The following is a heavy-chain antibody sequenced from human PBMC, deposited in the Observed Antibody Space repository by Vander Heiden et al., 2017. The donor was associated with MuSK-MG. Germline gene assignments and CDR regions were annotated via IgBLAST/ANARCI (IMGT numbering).Heavy chain of an antibody. J-gene: IGHJ4*02. D-gene: IGHD1-7*01. CDR3: AKGPPAFRYNWNSYYFDY. V-gene: IGHV3-23*01. CDR2: ISGRGGST. Sequence: EVQLLESGGGLVQPGGSLRLSCAASGFTFSSYAMSWVPQAPGKGLVWFSAISGRGGSTYYADSVKGRFTISRDNSKNTLYLQMNSLRASDTAVYYCAKGPPAFRYNWNSYYFDYWGQGTLVTVSS. CDR1: GFTFSSYA.